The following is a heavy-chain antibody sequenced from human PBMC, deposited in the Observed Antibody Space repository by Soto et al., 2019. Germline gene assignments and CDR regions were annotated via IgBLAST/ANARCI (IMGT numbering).Heavy chain of an antibody. V-gene: IGHV3-15*01. CDR3: TKYRCGGDCYPYYFDY. J-gene: IGHJ4*02. Sequence: GGLLLTCSASGFTFSNAWMSWVRQAPGKGLEWVGRIKSKTDGGTTDYAAPVKGRFTISRDDSKNTLYLQMNSLKTEDTAVYYCTKYRCGGDCYPYYFDYWGQGTLVTVYS. CDR2: IKSKTDGGTT. CDR1: GFTFSNAW. D-gene: IGHD2-21*02.